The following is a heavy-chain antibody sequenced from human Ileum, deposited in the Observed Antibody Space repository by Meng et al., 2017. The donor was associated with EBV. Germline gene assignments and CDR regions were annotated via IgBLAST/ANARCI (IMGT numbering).Heavy chain of an antibody. CDR1: GGSISSSNW. CDR3: ARDPTGGEDHQRV. CDR2: IYHSGIT. J-gene: IGHJ4*02. V-gene: IGHV4-4*02. D-gene: IGHD1-14*01. Sequence: DSRPGLLKPSGPLALTSPVSGGSISSSNWWSWVRQPPGKGLEWIGKIYHSGITIYNPSLKSRVTMSVDNSKNQFSLKLNSMTAADTAVYYCARDPTGGEDHQRVWGQGTLVTVSS.